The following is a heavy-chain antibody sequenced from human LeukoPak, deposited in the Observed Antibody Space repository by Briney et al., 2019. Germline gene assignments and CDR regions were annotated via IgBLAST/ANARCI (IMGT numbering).Heavy chain of an antibody. CDR3: ARGGYQLLLWDYFDH. V-gene: IGHV4-4*07. CDR2: IYTSGSA. Sequence: SETLSLTCTVSGGSISSYYWSWIRQPAGKGLEWIGRIYTSGSANYNPSLKSRVTMSVDTSKNQFSLKANSVTAADTAVYYCARGGYQLLLWDYFDHWGQGTLVTVSS. J-gene: IGHJ4*02. D-gene: IGHD2-2*01. CDR1: GGSISSYY.